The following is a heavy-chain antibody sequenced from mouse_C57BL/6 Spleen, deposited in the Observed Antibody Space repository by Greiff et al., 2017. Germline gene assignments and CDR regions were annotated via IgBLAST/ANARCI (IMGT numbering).Heavy chain of an antibody. V-gene: IGHV1-52*01. CDR2: IDPSDSET. J-gene: IGHJ3*01. CDR3: ARGGGNYVGFAY. Sequence: QVQLQQPGAELVRPGSSVKLSCKASGYTFTSYWMHWVKQRPIQGLEWIGNIDPSDSETHYNQKFKDKATLTVDKSSSTAYMQLSSLTSEDSAVYYCARGGGNYVGFAYWGQGTLVTVSA. D-gene: IGHD2-1*01. CDR1: GYTFTSYW.